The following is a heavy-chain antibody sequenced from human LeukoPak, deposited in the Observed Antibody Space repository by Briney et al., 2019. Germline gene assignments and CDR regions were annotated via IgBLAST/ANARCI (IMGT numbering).Heavy chain of an antibody. D-gene: IGHD6-19*01. Sequence: GRSLRLSCAASGFTFSSYGMHWVRQAPGKGLEWVAVIWYDGSNKYYADSVKGRFTISRDNSKNTLYLQMNSLRAEDTAVYYCAKTTTGYSSGRFPGWPVDYWGQGTLVTVSS. J-gene: IGHJ4*02. V-gene: IGHV3-33*06. CDR2: IWYDGSNK. CDR1: GFTFSSYG. CDR3: AKTTTGYSSGRFPGWPVDY.